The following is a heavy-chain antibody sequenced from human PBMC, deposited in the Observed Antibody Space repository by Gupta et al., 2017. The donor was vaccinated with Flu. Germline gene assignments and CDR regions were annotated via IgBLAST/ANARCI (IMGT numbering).Heavy chain of an antibody. D-gene: IGHD3-16*02. CDR3: ARAKSFHHVRGSYRYTSLDS. V-gene: IGHV1-69*01. Sequence: WVRQAPGQGLEWMGGIIPIFGAVNHAQKFQGRVTITADESTNTATMELSSLRSEDTAVYYCARAKSFHHVRGSYRYTSLDSWGQGTLVTVSS. CDR2: IIPIFGAV. J-gene: IGHJ4*02.